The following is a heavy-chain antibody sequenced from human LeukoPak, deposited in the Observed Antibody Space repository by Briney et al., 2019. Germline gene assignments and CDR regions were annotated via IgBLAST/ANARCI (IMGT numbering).Heavy chain of an antibody. V-gene: IGHV1-18*01. Sequence: ASVKVSCKASGYTFTSYGISWARQAPGQGLEGMGWISAYNGNTNYAQKLQGRVTMTTDTSTSTAYMELRSLRSDDTAVYYCARGFLPSSSWYGGIYNWFDPWGQGTLVTVSS. CDR2: ISAYNGNT. CDR3: ARGFLPSSSWYGGIYNWFDP. J-gene: IGHJ5*02. CDR1: GYTFTSYG. D-gene: IGHD6-13*01.